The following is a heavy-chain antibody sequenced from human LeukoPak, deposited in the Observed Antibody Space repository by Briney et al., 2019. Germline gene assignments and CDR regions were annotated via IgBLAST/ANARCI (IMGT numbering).Heavy chain of an antibody. D-gene: IGHD2-8*01. CDR2: ISSSSSYI. V-gene: IGHV3-21*01. CDR1: GFTFSSYS. Sequence: GGSLRLSCAASGFTFSSYSMNWVRQAPGKGLEWVSSISSSSSYIFYADAVKGRFTISRDNAENSLYLQMNSLKVEDTAVYYCAREGGAGGTIDYWGQGTLVTVSS. J-gene: IGHJ4*02. CDR3: AREGGAGGTIDY.